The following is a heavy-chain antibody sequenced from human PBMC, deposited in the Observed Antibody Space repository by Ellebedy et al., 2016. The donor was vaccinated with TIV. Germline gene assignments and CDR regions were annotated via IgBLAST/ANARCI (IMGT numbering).Heavy chain of an antibody. D-gene: IGHD1-7*01. J-gene: IGHJ4*02. V-gene: IGHV3-23*01. CDR2: IGGTGGTT. Sequence: PGGSLRLSCEASGISLRSYAMSWVRQAPGKGLEWVSTIGGTGGTTYYRESVKGRFTVSRDTSRNTLYLQMSSLRAEDTAVYYCAKLPVAYNWNYADDYWGQGTLVTVSS. CDR1: GISLRSYA. CDR3: AKLPVAYNWNYADDY.